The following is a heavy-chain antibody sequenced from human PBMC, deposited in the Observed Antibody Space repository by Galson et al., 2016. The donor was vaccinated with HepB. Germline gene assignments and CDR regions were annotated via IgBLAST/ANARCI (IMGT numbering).Heavy chain of an antibody. V-gene: IGHV4-4*02. CDR2: IYHTGTS. CDR3: ARASIFSGARMVFDS. J-gene: IGHJ5*01. D-gene: IGHD4/OR15-4a*01. CDR1: GASVNSSNW. Sequence: ETLSLTCTVSGASVNSSNWWTWVRQAPGTGLEWIGEIYHTGTSNNNPSLLSRFTMSIDNSRNLFSLNLNSVTAADTAVYYCARASIFSGARMVFDSWGQGILVTVSS.